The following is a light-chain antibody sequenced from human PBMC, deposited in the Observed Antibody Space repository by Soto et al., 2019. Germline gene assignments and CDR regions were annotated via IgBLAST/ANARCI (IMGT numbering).Light chain of an antibody. CDR3: QQHNSYPFT. V-gene: IGKV1-5*03. Sequence: DIQMTQSPSTLSASVGDRVTITCRASQSISSWLSWYQQKPGKAPKLLIYKASSFESGVPSRFSVSVSGTEFSLTISSLQPDDFAPYYCQQHNSYPFTFGPGTKVDIK. J-gene: IGKJ3*01. CDR1: QSISSW. CDR2: KAS.